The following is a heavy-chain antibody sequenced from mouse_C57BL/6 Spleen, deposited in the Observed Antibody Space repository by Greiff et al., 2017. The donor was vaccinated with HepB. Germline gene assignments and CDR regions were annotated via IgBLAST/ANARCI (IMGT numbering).Heavy chain of an antibody. Sequence: QVQLQQPGAELVKPGASVKMSCKASGYTFTSYWITWVKQRPGQGLEWIGDIYPGSGSTNYNEKFKSKATLTVDTSSSTAYMQLSSLTSEDSAVYYCARGNYVYWYFDVWGTAPTVTVSS. J-gene: IGHJ1*03. V-gene: IGHV1-55*01. CDR3: ARGNYVYWYFDV. CDR1: GYTFTSYW. D-gene: IGHD2-1*01. CDR2: IYPGSGST.